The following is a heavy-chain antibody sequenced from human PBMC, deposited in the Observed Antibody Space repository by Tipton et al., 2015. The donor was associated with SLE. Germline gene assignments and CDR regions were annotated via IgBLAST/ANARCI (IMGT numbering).Heavy chain of an antibody. Sequence: TLSLTCTVSGGSISSYYWSWIRQPPGKGLEWIAYIYYSGSTNYNPSLKSRVTISVDTSKNQFSLKLSSVTAADTAVYYCARGQANMAARRGKNNWFDPWGQGTLVTVSS. V-gene: IGHV4-59*01. CDR1: GGSISSYY. CDR2: IYYSGST. J-gene: IGHJ5*02. D-gene: IGHD6-6*01. CDR3: ARGQANMAARRGKNNWFDP.